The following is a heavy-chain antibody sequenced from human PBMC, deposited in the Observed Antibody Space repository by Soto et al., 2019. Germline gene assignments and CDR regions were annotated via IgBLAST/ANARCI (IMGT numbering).Heavy chain of an antibody. CDR1: GGSISSGGYY. V-gene: IGHV4-31*03. CDR2: IYSSGST. D-gene: IGHD3-22*01. Sequence: QVQLQESGPGLVKPSQTLSLTCTVSGGSISSGGYYWSWIRQHPGKGLEWIGYIYSSGSTYYNPSLKSRVTISIDTSKNQFALKLSSVTAADTAVYYWARETVVIANFFDSWGQGTLVTVSS. J-gene: IGHJ4*02. CDR3: ARETVVIANFFDS.